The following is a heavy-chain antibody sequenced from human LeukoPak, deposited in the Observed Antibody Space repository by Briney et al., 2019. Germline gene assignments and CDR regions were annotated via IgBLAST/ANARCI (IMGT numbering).Heavy chain of an antibody. D-gene: IGHD3-22*01. CDR1: GYTFTGYY. J-gene: IGHJ4*02. CDR3: ARGRYYYDSSGCFDY. V-gene: IGHV1-2*02. Sequence: ASVKVSCKASGYTFTGYYMHWVRQAPGQGLEWMGWINPNSGGTNYTQKFQGRVTMTRDTSISTAYMELSRLRSDDTAVYYCARGRYYYDSSGCFDYWGQGTLVTVSS. CDR2: INPNSGGT.